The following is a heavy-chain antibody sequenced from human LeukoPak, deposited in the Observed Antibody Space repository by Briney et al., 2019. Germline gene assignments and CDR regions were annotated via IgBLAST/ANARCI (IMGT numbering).Heavy chain of an antibody. Sequence: PGRSLRLSCAASGFTFASYAMSWVRQAPGKGLEWVSASSGSGDSTSYYAASVKGRFTISRDNSKNMLYLQMNSLRAEDTAVYYCAKARSGSSNSCFNYWGQGILVTVSS. V-gene: IGHV3-23*01. J-gene: IGHJ4*02. D-gene: IGHD2-2*01. CDR1: GFTFASYA. CDR3: AKARSGSSNSCFNY. CDR2: SSGSGDSTS.